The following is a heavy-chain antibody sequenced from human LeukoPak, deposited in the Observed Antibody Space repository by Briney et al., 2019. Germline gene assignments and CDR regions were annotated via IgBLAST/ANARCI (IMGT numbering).Heavy chain of an antibody. Sequence: SETLSLTCAVYGGSFSGYYWSWIRQPPGKGLEWIGEINHSGSTNYNPSLKSRVTLSVDTSKNQFSLKLSSVTAADTAVYYCASVGSYEYWGQGTLVTVSS. CDR3: ASVGSYEY. J-gene: IGHJ4*02. V-gene: IGHV4-34*01. CDR2: INHSGST. D-gene: IGHD1-26*01. CDR1: GGSFSGYY.